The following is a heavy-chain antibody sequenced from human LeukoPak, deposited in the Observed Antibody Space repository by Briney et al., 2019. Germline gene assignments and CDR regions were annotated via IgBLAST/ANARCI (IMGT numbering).Heavy chain of an antibody. V-gene: IGHV1-69*01. Sequence: SVKVSCRASGATFSSYAISWVRQAPGQALEWMGGIIPIFGTANYAQKFQGRVTITADESTSTAYMELSSLRSEDTAVYYCATTNRIAYCGGDCSPPFDYWGQGTLVTVSS. J-gene: IGHJ4*02. CDR1: GATFSSYA. CDR2: IIPIFGTA. D-gene: IGHD2-21*02. CDR3: ATTNRIAYCGGDCSPPFDY.